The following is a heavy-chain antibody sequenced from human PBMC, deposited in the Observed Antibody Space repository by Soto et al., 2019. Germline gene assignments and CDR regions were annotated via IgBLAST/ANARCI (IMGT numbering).Heavy chain of an antibody. V-gene: IGHV3-53*02. J-gene: IGHJ6*01. CDR1: GFSISSNY. CDR2: TFSGGNT. CDR3: ARKPPSAIQGWAFGMDV. Sequence: ELQLVETGGGLIQTGGSLRLSCAASGFSISSNYIAWVRQPPGKGLEWVSTTFSGGNTEYAASVKGRYSISRDNYKNTLYHQMDNRRVEDTAVYYCARKPPSAIQGWAFGMDVWGQGTTVSVSS. D-gene: IGHD2-21*01.